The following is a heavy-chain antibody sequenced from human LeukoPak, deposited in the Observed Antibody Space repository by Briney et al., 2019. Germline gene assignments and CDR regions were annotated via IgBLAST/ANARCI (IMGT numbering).Heavy chain of an antibody. V-gene: IGHV3-23*01. Sequence: GGSLRLSCVASGFTFSSYGVSWVRQATGKGLEWVSVISGSGRSTDYADSVKGRFTISRDNSKDTVYLQMNSLRAEDAAVYYCAKDIRAQLWRTYYYGMDAWGQGTTVTVSS. CDR3: AKDIRAQLWRTYYYGMDA. J-gene: IGHJ6*02. CDR1: GFTFSSYG. D-gene: IGHD5-24*01. CDR2: ISGSGRST.